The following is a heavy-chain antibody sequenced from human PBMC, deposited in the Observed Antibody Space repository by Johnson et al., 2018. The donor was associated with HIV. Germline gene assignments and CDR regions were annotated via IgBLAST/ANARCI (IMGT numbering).Heavy chain of an antibody. D-gene: IGHD6-19*01. J-gene: IGHJ3*02. CDR2: IYSGGST. V-gene: IGHV3-53*01. CDR3: TTGEQGIRGQWLVRRAGAFDI. CDR1: GFTVSSNY. Sequence: VQLVESGGGLVQPGGSLRLSCAASGFTVSSNYMSWVRQAPGKGLEWVSVIYSGGSTYYADSVKGRFTISRDNSKNTLYLQMNSLKTEDTAVYYCTTGEQGIRGQWLVRRAGAFDIWGQGTMVTVSS.